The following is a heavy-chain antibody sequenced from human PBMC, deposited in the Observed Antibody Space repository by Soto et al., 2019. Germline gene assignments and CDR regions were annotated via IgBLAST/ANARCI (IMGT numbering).Heavy chain of an antibody. CDR2: IHSSGKS. J-gene: IGHJ5*02. CDR1: CGAFRSYF. CDR3: ARDDPFDP. Sequence: QGRLQGSGPKMVKPSATLSLTCPVSCGAFRSYFWSWIRQPPGKGLEWIGNIHSSGKSNYNPSFKSRVSMSIDPSKNRFSVRLTSVTAADTAVYYCARDDPFDPWGQGMLVTVSS. V-gene: IGHV4-59*01.